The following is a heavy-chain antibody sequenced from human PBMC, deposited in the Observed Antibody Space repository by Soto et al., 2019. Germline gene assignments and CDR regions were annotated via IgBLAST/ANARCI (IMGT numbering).Heavy chain of an antibody. CDR2: IKQDGSEQ. J-gene: IGHJ4*02. CDR1: GFVLNDDW. CDR3: STLSSTWPTGADY. Sequence: GGSLRLSCVAPGFVLNDDWLSWVRQAPGRGLEWLANIKQDGSEQYYVDSVKGRFTISRDHTKNSVFLEMNSLSADDTAVYYCSTLSSTWPTGADYSGPGTLVTVSS. V-gene: IGHV3-7*03. D-gene: IGHD6-13*01.